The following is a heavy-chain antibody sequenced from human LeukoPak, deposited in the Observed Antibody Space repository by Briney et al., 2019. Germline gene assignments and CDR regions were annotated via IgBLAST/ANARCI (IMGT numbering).Heavy chain of an antibody. V-gene: IGHV5-51*01. J-gene: IGHJ3*02. Sequence: GESLKISCKSSGYSFTSYWIAWVRQMPGIGLEWMGILYPGDSDTRYSPSFQGQVTISADRSITTAYLQWSSLKASDTAMYYCARLYLPYTSAWYGSAFDIWGQGTMVTVSS. CDR1: GYSFTSYW. CDR3: ARLYLPYTSAWYGSAFDI. D-gene: IGHD6-13*01. CDR2: LYPGDSDT.